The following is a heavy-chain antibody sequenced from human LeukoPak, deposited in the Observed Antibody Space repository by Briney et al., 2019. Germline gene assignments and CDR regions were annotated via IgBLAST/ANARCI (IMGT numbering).Heavy chain of an antibody. D-gene: IGHD3-22*01. V-gene: IGHV3-21*01. Sequence: PGGSLRLSCAASRFTFSTYSMNWVRQAPGKGLEWVSSIRSSTTYVYYADSVKGRFTISRDNAKNSLYLQMNSLRAEDTAVYYCARDSLTMIVGRQKRGLDYWGQGTLVTVSS. CDR3: ARDSLTMIVGRQKRGLDY. CDR2: IRSSTTYV. CDR1: RFTFSTYS. J-gene: IGHJ4*02.